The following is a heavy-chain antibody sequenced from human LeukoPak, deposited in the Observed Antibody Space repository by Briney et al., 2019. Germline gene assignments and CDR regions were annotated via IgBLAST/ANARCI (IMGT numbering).Heavy chain of an antibody. CDR2: IYTSGST. CDR1: GGSISYFY. V-gene: IGHV4-4*07. J-gene: IGHJ6*03. CDR3: ARVRGSSGSYEYYHYMDV. Sequence: SETLSLTCTVSGGSISYFYWSWIRQPAGKGLEWIGRIYTSGSTNYNPSLKSRVTMSVDTSKKQFSLKLSSVTAADTAVYYCARVRGSSGSYEYYHYMDVWGKGSTVTISS. D-gene: IGHD1-26*01.